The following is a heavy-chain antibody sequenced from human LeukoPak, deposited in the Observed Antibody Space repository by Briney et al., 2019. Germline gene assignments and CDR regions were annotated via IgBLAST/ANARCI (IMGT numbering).Heavy chain of an antibody. CDR2: ISSSTTI. CDR3: AKPRGPLDY. Sequence: GGSLRLSCAASGFTFSNYNMNWVRQAPGKGLEWVSYISSSTTIYYADSVKGRFTISRDNSKNTLYLQMNSLRAEDTAVYYCAKPRGPLDYWGQGTLVTVSS. D-gene: IGHD3-10*01. J-gene: IGHJ4*02. V-gene: IGHV3-48*01. CDR1: GFTFSNYN.